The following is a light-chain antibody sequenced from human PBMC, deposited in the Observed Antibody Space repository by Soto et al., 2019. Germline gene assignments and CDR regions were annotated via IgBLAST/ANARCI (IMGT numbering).Light chain of an antibody. Sequence: DIQMTQSPSTLSASVGDRVTITCRASQTISQWLAWYQQKPGKAPKLLIYKASRLENGDPSRFSGSGSGTEFNLTISSLQPDDFATYYCQQYDSYPRTFGQGPKVEIK. CDR2: KAS. V-gene: IGKV1-5*03. CDR3: QQYDSYPRT. J-gene: IGKJ1*01. CDR1: QTISQW.